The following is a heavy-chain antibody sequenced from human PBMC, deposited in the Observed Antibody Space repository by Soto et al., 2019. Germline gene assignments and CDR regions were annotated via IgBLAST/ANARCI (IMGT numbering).Heavy chain of an antibody. D-gene: IGHD3-10*01. J-gene: IGHJ6*02. CDR1: GASITSGQW. CDR3: TRSTHAMNGGSHSMALDDDLVTGMDV. Sequence: QVQLQESGPRLVRPSGALSLTCSVSGASITSGQWWTWVRQSPGKGLEWIVEISDRGTAYSNPALNSRVSLSVDKSQNQFSLRLTSVAAADTAIYYCTRSTHAMNGGSHSMALDDDLVTGMDVWGPGTTVTVSS. V-gene: IGHV4-4*02. CDR2: ISDRGTA.